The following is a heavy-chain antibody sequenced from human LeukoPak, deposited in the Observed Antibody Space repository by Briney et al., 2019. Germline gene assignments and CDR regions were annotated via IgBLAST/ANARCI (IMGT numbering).Heavy chain of an antibody. CDR1: GYTFTTYW. J-gene: IGHJ5*02. CDR3: ARGPGAMGRGFDP. CDR2: IYPGDSDT. Sequence: GESLKISCKGSGYTFTTYWIGWVRQMPGKGLEWMGIIYPGDSDTRYSPSFQGQVTISADKSISTAYLQWSSLKASDTAMYYCARGPGAMGRGFDPWGQGTLVTVSS. D-gene: IGHD5-18*01. V-gene: IGHV5-51*01.